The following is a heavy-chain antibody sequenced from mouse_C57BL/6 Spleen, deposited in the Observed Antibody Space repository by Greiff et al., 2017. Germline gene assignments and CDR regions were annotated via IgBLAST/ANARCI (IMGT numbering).Heavy chain of an antibody. Sequence: QVQLQQSGPELVKPGASVKISCKASGYAFSSSWMNWVKQRPGKGLEWIGRIYPGDGDTNYNGKFKGKATLTADKSSSTAYMQLSSLTSEDSAVYFCARSWEDSSGPMDYWGQGTTLTVSS. D-gene: IGHD3-2*02. V-gene: IGHV1-82*01. CDR3: ARSWEDSSGPMDY. CDR2: IYPGDGDT. CDR1: GYAFSSSW. J-gene: IGHJ2*01.